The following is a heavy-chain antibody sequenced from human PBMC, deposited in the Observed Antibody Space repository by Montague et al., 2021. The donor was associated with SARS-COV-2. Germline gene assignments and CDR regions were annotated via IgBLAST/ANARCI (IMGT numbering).Heavy chain of an antibody. D-gene: IGHD3-22*01. J-gene: IGHJ4*02. CDR1: GFTFSTFW. Sequence: SLRLSCAASGFTFSTFWTTWVRQVPGKGLEWVANIKQDGSEKYYVNSVKGRFTISRDNAKNSLYLQLDSLRAEDTAVYYCARGYDSSGYQYWGQGTLVTVSS. CDR3: ARGYDSSGYQY. V-gene: IGHV3-7*05. CDR2: IKQDGSEK.